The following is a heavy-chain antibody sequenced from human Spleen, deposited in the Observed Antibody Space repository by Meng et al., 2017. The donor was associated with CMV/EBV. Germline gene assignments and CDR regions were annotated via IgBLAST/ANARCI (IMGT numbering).Heavy chain of an antibody. CDR3: TRGWLKPNFRLVKNAFDI. CDR2: IRSKAYGGTT. D-gene: IGHD5-12*01. V-gene: IGHV3-49*04. J-gene: IGHJ3*02. Sequence: GGSLRLSCTASGFTFGDYAMSWVRQAPGKGLEWVGFIRSKAYGGTTEYAASVKGRFTISRDDSKSIAYLQMNSLKTEDTAVYYCTRGWLKPNFRLVKNAFDIWGQGTMVTVSS. CDR1: GFTFGDYA.